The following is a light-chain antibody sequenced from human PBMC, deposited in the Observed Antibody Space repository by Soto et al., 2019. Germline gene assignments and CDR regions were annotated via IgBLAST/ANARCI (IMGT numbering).Light chain of an antibody. CDR1: STDVGGYNY. CDR3: CSYEGRDTLYV. Sequence: QSALTQPRSVSGAPGQSVTISCTGTSTDVGGYNYVSWYQQHPGKVPKLMLYDVSKRPSGVPDRFSGSKSGNTASLTISGLQAEDEADYYCCSYEGRDTLYVFGSGTKVTVL. V-gene: IGLV2-11*01. J-gene: IGLJ1*01. CDR2: DVS.